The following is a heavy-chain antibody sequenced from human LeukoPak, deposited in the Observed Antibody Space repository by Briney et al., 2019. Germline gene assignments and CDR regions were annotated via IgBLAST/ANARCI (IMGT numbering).Heavy chain of an antibody. CDR3: AKDHQYYDILTGYHYFDY. Sequence: PGGSLRLSCAASGFTFSSYDIHWVRQAPGKGLEWVAFIRYDGSNKYYADSVKGRFTISRDNSKNTLYLQMNSLRAEDTAVYYCAKDHQYYDILTGYHYFDYWGQGTLVTVSS. D-gene: IGHD3-9*01. J-gene: IGHJ4*02. CDR1: GFTFSSYD. V-gene: IGHV3-30*02. CDR2: IRYDGSNK.